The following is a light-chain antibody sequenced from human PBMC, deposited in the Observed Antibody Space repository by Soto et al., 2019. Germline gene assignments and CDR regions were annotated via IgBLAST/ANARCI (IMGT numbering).Light chain of an antibody. Sequence: QSALTQPASVSGSPGQSITISCTGTSSDVGSYNLVSWYQQHPGKAPKLMIYEGNERPSGVSNRFSGSKSANTASLTISGLQTEDEADYYCCSYAGTNTFVFGTGTKVTVL. CDR2: EGN. V-gene: IGLV2-23*01. CDR3: CSYAGTNTFV. J-gene: IGLJ1*01. CDR1: SSDVGSYNL.